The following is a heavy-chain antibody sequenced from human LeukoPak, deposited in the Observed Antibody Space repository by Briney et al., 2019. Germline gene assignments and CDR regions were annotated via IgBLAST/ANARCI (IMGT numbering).Heavy chain of an antibody. CDR1: GSTLRNNI. Sequence: GGSLRLSCIASGSTLRNNIMTWVRQAPGKGLEWVSSLSFIDDSTYYAGSVKGRFTISRDTSKNTLFLQMNSLVPEDTGVYYCGREGYTSGYAGAFDTWGQGTMVTVSS. CDR3: GREGYTSGYAGAFDT. V-gene: IGHV3-23*01. D-gene: IGHD2-2*01. J-gene: IGHJ3*02. CDR2: LSFIDDST.